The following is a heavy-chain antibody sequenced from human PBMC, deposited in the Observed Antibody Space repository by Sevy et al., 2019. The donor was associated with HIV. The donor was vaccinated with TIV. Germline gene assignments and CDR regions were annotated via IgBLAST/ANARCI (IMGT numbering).Heavy chain of an antibody. V-gene: IGHV4-39*01. J-gene: IGHJ4*02. CDR1: DGSISSSSHY. CDR3: ARPRYADSGRFEY. CDR2: IYYSGST. D-gene: IGHD1-1*01. Sequence: SETLSLTCTVSDGSISSSSHYWGWIRQPPGKGLEWIGSIYYSGSTYYNPSLKSRVTISVDTSKNQFSLKLSSVTAADTAVYYCARPRYADSGRFEYWGQGTLVTVSS.